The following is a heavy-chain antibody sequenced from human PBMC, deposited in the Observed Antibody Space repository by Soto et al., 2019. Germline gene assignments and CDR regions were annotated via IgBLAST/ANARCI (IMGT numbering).Heavy chain of an antibody. CDR3: ARGVVVVAASQLGWFDP. V-gene: IGHV1-69*13. J-gene: IGHJ5*02. Sequence: SVKVSCKASGGTFSSYAISWVRQAPGQGLEWMGGIIPMFGTTKYAQEFQGRLTITADESTSTAYMELSSLRSGDTAVYYCARGVVVVAASQLGWFDPWGQGTLVTVSS. D-gene: IGHD2-15*01. CDR1: GGTFSSYA. CDR2: IIPMFGTT.